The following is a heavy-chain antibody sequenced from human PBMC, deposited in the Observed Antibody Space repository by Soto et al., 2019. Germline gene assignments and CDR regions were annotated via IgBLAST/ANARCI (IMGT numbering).Heavy chain of an antibody. CDR2: ISSYNGAT. CDR3: AREGGAPYYNSGMDC. Sequence: QVQLVQSGAEVKKPGASVKVSCKASGYTFTRSGISWVRQAPRQGPEWMGWISSYNGATNYAQTFQGRVTMTTDTSTSTAYLALRSLRSDDTAVYYCAREGGAPYYNSGMDCWGQGTPVTVSS. J-gene: IGHJ6*02. V-gene: IGHV1-18*01. CDR1: GYTFTRSG. D-gene: IGHD3-10*01.